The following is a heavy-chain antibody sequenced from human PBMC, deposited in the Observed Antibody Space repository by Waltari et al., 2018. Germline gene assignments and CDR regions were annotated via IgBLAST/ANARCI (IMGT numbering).Heavy chain of an antibody. CDR3: ARWYSSSWYNWFDP. D-gene: IGHD6-13*01. CDR1: GFTFSSYW. CDR2: IKQDGSEK. V-gene: IGHV3-7*01. Sequence: EVQLVESGGGLVQPGGSLRLSCAASGFTFSSYWMSWVRQAPGKGLEWVANIKQDGSEKYYVDSVKGRFTISRDNAKNSLYLQMNSLRAEDTAVYYCARWYSSSWYNWFDPWGQGTLVTVSS. J-gene: IGHJ5*02.